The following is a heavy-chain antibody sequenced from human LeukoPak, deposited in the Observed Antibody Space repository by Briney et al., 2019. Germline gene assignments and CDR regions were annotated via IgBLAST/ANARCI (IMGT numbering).Heavy chain of an antibody. CDR2: IYTGNST. Sequence: PGGSLRLSCAASGFTVTSKHMIWVRQAPRKGLEWVSVIYTGNSTYYADSVRARVTISRDNSKNPLYLQMNSLRADDSAVYVCARRVPLQFGGQGTLVTVSS. J-gene: IGHJ4*02. D-gene: IGHD3-16*01. CDR1: GFTVTSKH. CDR3: ARRVPLQF. V-gene: IGHV3-53*01.